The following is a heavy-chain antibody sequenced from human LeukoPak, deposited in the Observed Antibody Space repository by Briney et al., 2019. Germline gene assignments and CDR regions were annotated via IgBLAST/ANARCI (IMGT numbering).Heavy chain of an antibody. CDR3: ATLWFGEYGDGFDI. CDR1: GYTFTDYY. CDR2: LNPNTGGT. J-gene: IGHJ3*02. D-gene: IGHD3-10*01. V-gene: IGHV1-2*02. Sequence: ASVKVSCTASGYTFTDYYMHWVRQAPEQGLEWMGWLNPNTGGTNYAQKFQGRVTMIRDTSISTAYMELRRLRPDDTAVYYCATLWFGEYGDGFDIWGQGTMVTVSS.